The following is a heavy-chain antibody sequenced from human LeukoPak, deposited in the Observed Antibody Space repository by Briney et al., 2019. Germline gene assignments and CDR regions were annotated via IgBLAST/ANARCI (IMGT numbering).Heavy chain of an antibody. J-gene: IGHJ4*02. CDR1: GFTFSGSA. CDR3: ARHLYFDY. CDR2: INHSGST. Sequence: GSLRLSCAASGFTFSGSAMHWVRQSPGKGLEWIGEINHSGSTNYNPSLKSRVTISVDTSKNQFSLKLSSVTAADTAVYYCARHLYFDYWGQGTLVTVSS. V-gene: IGHV4-34*01.